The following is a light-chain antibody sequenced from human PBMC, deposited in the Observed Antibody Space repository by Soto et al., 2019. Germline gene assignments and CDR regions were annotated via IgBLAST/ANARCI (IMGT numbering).Light chain of an antibody. J-gene: IGKJ2*01. CDR2: GTS. CDR1: QSVGSN. CDR3: QQYDKWPYT. V-gene: IGKV3-15*01. Sequence: ELLMTQSPVTLSVSPGERATLSCRASQSVGSNLVWYQQKPGQAPRLLIYGTSIRATDVPARLSGSGSGTELTLTISSLQSEDFGVYYCQQYDKWPYTFGQGTKVDIK.